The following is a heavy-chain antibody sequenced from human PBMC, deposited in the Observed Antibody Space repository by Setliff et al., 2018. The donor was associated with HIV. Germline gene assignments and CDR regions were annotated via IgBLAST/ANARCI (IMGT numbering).Heavy chain of an antibody. CDR2: ISGSGGST. J-gene: IGHJ4*02. D-gene: IGHD6-19*01. CDR3: VDC. CDR1: RFTFSSYA. Sequence: GGSLRLSCAASRFTFSSYAMSWVRQAPGKGLEWVSDISGSGGSTYYADSVKGRFTISRDNSKNTLYLQMNSLRAVTVRNVAAVDCWGQGTLVTVSS. V-gene: IGHV3-23*01.